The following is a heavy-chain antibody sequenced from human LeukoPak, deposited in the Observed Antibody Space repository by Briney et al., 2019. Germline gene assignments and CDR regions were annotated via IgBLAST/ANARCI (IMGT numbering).Heavy chain of an antibody. Sequence: GGSLRLSCAASGFTFSDYYMSWVRQAPGKGLEWVSVIYSGGSTYYADSVKGRFTISRDNSKNTLYLQMNSLRAEDTAVYYCARDNLGYCSGGSCKNAYWYYGMDAWGQGTTVTVSS. CDR1: GFTFSDYY. CDR2: IYSGGST. CDR3: ARDNLGYCSGGSCKNAYWYYGMDA. V-gene: IGHV3-66*01. J-gene: IGHJ6*02. D-gene: IGHD2-15*01.